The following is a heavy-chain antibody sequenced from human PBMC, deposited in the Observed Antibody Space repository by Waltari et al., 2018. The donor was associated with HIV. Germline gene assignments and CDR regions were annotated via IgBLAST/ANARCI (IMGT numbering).Heavy chain of an antibody. CDR3: SRGLHCTATSCLLYHGMDV. CDR1: GYTFSTYD. CDR2: MNPSKGNT. Sequence: QVQLVQSGAEVKKPGASVKVSCKASGYTFSTYDINWVRQATGQGLEWMGWMNPSKGNTGSAQKFQGRVNMTRNSSIRTAYMELSSLRSDDTAVYYFSRGLHCTATSCLLYHGMDVWGQGTAVSVSS. V-gene: IGHV1-8*01. D-gene: IGHD2-2*01. J-gene: IGHJ6*02.